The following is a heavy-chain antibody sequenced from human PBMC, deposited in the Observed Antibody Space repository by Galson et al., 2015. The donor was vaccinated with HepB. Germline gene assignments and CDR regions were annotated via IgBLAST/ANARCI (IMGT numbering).Heavy chain of an antibody. CDR2: IYPGDSDT. Sequence: QSGAEVKKPGESLKISCKGSGYSFTSYWIGWVRQMPGKGLEWMGIIYPGDSDTRYSPSFQGQVTISADKSISTAYLQWSSLKASDTAMYYCARARVNLESHIVVVVAAPGAFDIWGQGTMVTVSS. D-gene: IGHD2-15*01. V-gene: IGHV5-51*01. J-gene: IGHJ3*02. CDR3: ARARVNLESHIVVVVAAPGAFDI. CDR1: GYSFTSYW.